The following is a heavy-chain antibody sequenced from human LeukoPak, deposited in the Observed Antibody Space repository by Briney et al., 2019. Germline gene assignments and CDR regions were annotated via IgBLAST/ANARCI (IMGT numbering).Heavy chain of an antibody. J-gene: IGHJ4*02. CDR1: GGSFSGYY. CDR3: ARGMGRFQTRPRFDY. Sequence: SETLSLTCAVYGGSFSGYYWSWIRQPPGKGLEWIGEINHSGSTNYNPSLKSRVTISVDTSKNQFSLKLSSVTAADTAVYYCARGMGRFQTRPRFDYWGQGTLVTVSS. V-gene: IGHV4-34*01. D-gene: IGHD1-1*01. CDR2: INHSGST.